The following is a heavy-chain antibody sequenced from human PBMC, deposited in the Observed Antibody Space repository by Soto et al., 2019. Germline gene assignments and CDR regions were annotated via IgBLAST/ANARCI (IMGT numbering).Heavy chain of an antibody. V-gene: IGHV1-18*04. J-gene: IGHJ4*02. CDR3: ARDSPQKWLRRLGSGFDY. D-gene: IGHD5-12*01. CDR2: ISAYNGNT. Sequence: ASVKVSCKASGYTFTSYGISWVRQAPGQGLEWMGWISAYNGNTNYAQKLQGRVTMTTDTSTSTAYMELRSLRSDETAVYYCARDSPQKWLRRLGSGFDYWVQGTMVTVSS. CDR1: GYTFTSYG.